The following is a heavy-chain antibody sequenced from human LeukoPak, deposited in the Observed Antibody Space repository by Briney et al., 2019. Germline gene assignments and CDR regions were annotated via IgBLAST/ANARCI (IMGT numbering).Heavy chain of an antibody. CDR3: ARAYSGYFDN. Sequence: GRSLRLSCAASGFTFSSYGMHWVRQAPGKGLEWVAVISYDGSNKYYADSVKGRFTISRDSSKNTLYLQMNSLRAEDTAVYYCARAYSGYFDNWGQGTLVTVSS. CDR2: ISYDGSNK. J-gene: IGHJ4*02. D-gene: IGHD3-10*01. CDR1: GFTFSSYG. V-gene: IGHV3-30*03.